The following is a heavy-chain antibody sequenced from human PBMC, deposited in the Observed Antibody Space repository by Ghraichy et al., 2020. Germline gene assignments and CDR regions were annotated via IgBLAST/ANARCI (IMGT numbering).Heavy chain of an antibody. CDR1: GFSFSTYS. J-gene: IGHJ4*02. CDR3: ARDRDDIWGNYRYSFNY. V-gene: IGHV3-48*02. CDR2: ISGSSGSI. D-gene: IGHD3-16*02. Sequence: GESLNISCAASGFSFSTYSMNWVRQVPGNGLEWLSYISGSSGSIYYADSVRGRFTVSRDNAKNSLFLQMNSLRDEDTAVYYCARDRDDIWGNYRYSFNYWGQGSFVTVSS.